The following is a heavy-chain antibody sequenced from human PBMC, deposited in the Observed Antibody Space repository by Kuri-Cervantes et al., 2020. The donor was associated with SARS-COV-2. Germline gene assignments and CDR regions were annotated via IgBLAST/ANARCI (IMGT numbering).Heavy chain of an antibody. Sequence: SCAISGDSFSSNTAAWNWIRQSPSRGPEWLGRTYYRSKWYNDYAVSVKSRITINPDTSKNQFSLHLNSVTPEDTAVYYCARVHPGPEFYYGMDVWGQGTTVTVSS. CDR3: ARVHPGPEFYYGMDV. CDR1: GDSFSSNTAA. V-gene: IGHV6-1*01. J-gene: IGHJ6*02. CDR2: TYYRSKWYN. D-gene: IGHD3-10*01.